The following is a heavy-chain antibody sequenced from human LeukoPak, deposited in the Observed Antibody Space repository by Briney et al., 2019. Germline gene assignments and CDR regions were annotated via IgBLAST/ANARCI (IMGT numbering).Heavy chain of an antibody. CDR3: ARVMRGEDIVVVPAPYYYYGMDV. V-gene: IGHV3-33*01. CDR2: IWYDGSNK. CDR1: GFTFRSYG. D-gene: IGHD2-2*01. Sequence: GGSLRLSCAASGFTFRSYGMHWVRQAPGKGLEWVAVIWYDGSNKYYADSVKGRFTISRDNSKNTLYLQMNSLRAEDTAVYYCARVMRGEDIVVVPAPYYYYGMDVWGQGTTVTVSS. J-gene: IGHJ6*02.